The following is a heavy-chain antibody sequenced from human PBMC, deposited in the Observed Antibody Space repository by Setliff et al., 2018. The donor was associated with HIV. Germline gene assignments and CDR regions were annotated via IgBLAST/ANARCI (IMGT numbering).Heavy chain of an antibody. V-gene: IGHV4-34*10. CDR3: ASLAAGRSYYFDY. J-gene: IGHJ4*02. CDR2: ISYSGTA. D-gene: IGHD6-13*01. CDR1: GGSFSGYY. Sequence: SETLSLTCAVYGGSFSGYYWSWIRQPPGQGLEYIGQISYSGTAYYTPSLKSRLTMSIDTSKNQFSLNLTSVTAADTAMYYCASLAAGRSYYFDYWGQGTLVTVSS.